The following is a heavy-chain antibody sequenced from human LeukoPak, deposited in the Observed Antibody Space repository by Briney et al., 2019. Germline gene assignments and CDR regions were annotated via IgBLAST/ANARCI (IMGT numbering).Heavy chain of an antibody. D-gene: IGHD3-9*01. V-gene: IGHV3-30*18. CDR2: ISYDGSNK. J-gene: IGHJ3*02. CDR1: GFTFSSYG. Sequence: GGSLRLSCAASGFTFSSYGMHWVRQAPGKGLEWVAVISYDGSNKYYADSVKGRFTISRDNPKNTLYLQMNSLRAEDTAVYYCAKDSLRYFDWLGYHAFDIWGQGTMVTVSS. CDR3: AKDSLRYFDWLGYHAFDI.